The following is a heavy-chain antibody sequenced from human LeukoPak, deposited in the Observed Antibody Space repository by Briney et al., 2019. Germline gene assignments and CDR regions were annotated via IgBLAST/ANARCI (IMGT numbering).Heavy chain of an antibody. CDR1: GYTLTELS. CDR3: ATVRRWLLIFDY. V-gene: IGHV1-24*01. J-gene: IGHJ4*02. Sequence: VASVKVSCKVSGYTLTELSMHWVRQAPGKGLEWMGGFDPEDGETIYAQKFQGRVTMTEDTSTDTAYMELSSLRSEDTAVHYCATVRRWLLIFDYWGQGTLVTVSS. D-gene: IGHD3-9*01. CDR2: FDPEDGET.